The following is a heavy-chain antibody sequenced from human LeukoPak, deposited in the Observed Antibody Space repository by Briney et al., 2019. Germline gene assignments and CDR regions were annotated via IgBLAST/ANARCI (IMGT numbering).Heavy chain of an antibody. J-gene: IGHJ6*03. Sequence: PGGSLRLSCAASGFTFDDYGMSWVRQAPGKGLEWVSGINWNGGSTGYADSVKGRFTISRDNAKNSLYLQMNSLRAEDTALYYCAKCGSSYYYYYMDVWGKGTTVTVSS. CDR2: INWNGGST. D-gene: IGHD1-26*01. CDR1: GFTFDDYG. CDR3: AKCGSSYYYYYMDV. V-gene: IGHV3-20*04.